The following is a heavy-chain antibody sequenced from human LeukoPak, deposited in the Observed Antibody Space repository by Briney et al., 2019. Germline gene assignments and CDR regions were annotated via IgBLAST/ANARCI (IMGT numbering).Heavy chain of an antibody. Sequence: SETLSLTCAVYGGSFSGYYWSWIRQPPGKGLEWIGEINHSGSTNYNPSLKSRVTISVDTSKNQFSLKLSSVTAADTAVYYCARASVHYDSSGLFDYWGQGTLVTVSS. J-gene: IGHJ4*02. CDR1: GGSFSGYY. D-gene: IGHD3-22*01. CDR3: ARASVHYDSSGLFDY. CDR2: INHSGST. V-gene: IGHV4-34*01.